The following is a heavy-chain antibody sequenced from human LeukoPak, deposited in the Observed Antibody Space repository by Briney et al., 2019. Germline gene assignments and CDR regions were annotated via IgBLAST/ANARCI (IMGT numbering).Heavy chain of an antibody. Sequence: SETLSLTCAVYGGSFSGYYWSWIRQRPGKRLEWSGEINHSGSTNYNPSLKSRVTISVDTSKNQFSLKLSSVTAADTAVYYCARGRGYCSSTSCYHLDVWGKGTTVTVSS. CDR2: INHSGST. D-gene: IGHD2-2*01. V-gene: IGHV4-34*01. CDR3: ARGRGYCSSTSCYHLDV. CDR1: GGSFSGYY. J-gene: IGHJ6*04.